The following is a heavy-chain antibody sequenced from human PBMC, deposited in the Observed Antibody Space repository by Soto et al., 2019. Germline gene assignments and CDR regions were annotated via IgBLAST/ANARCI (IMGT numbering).Heavy chain of an antibody. D-gene: IGHD1-7*01. CDR2: IIPIFGTA. CDR1: GGTFSSYA. Sequence: QVQLVQSGAEVKKPGSSVKVSCKASGGTFSSYAISWVRQAPGQGLEWMGGIIPIFGTANYAQKFQGRVTITADESTSTAYMELSSLRSEDTAVYYCARERRGVTLYNGNYVGDHYYYGMDVWGQGTTVTVSS. J-gene: IGHJ6*02. V-gene: IGHV1-69*01. CDR3: ARERRGVTLYNGNYVGDHYYYGMDV.